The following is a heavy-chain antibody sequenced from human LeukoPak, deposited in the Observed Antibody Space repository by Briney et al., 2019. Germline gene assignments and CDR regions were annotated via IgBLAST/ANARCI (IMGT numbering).Heavy chain of an antibody. J-gene: IGHJ4*02. CDR2: IYHSGST. D-gene: IGHD6-19*01. Sequence: SETLSLTFTVSGGSISSSSYYWGWIRQPPGKGLEWIGSIYHSGSTYYNPSLKSRVTISVDTSKNQFSLKLSSVTAADTAVYYCAVGIAVAGTLFDYWGQGTLVTVSS. V-gene: IGHV4-39*07. CDR1: GGSISSSSYY. CDR3: AVGIAVAGTLFDY.